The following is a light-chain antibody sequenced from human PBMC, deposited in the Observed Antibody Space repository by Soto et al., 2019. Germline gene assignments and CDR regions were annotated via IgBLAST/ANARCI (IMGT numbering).Light chain of an antibody. CDR1: QSISSSY. CDR2: GAS. CDR3: QQYGISSHT. Sequence: EVVLTQSPGTLSLSPGERATLSCRASQSISSSYLAWYQQRPGQAPRLLIHGASSRATGIPDRFSGSGSGTDFTLTISRLEPEDFAVYYCQQYGISSHTFGQGTKPEIK. V-gene: IGKV3-20*01. J-gene: IGKJ2*01.